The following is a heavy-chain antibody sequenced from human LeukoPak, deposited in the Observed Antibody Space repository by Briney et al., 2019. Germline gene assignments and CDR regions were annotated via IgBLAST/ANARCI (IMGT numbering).Heavy chain of an antibody. CDR2: INSAGSST. Sequence: PGGSLRLSCAASGFTLSTYWMHWVRQAPGKGLVWVSRINSAGSSTSYADSVKGRFTISRDNAKNTLFLQMNSLRAEDTAVYYCARSLGGSFDYWGQGTLVTVSS. CDR1: GFTLSTYW. J-gene: IGHJ4*02. CDR3: ARSLGGSFDY. V-gene: IGHV3-74*01. D-gene: IGHD1-26*01.